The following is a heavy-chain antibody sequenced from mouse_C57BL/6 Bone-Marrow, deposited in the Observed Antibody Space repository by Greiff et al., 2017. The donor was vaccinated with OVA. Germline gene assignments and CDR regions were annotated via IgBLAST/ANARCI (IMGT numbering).Heavy chain of an antibody. CDR1: GFTFSSYG. CDR2: ISSGGSYT. J-gene: IGHJ1*03. D-gene: IGHD1-2*01. CDR3: ASLISKRYFDV. Sequence: EVKLVESGGDLVKPGGSLKLSCAASGFTFSSYGMSWVRQTPDKRLEWVATISSGGSYTYYPDSVKGRFTISRDNAKNTLYLQMSSLKSEDTAMYYCASLISKRYFDVWGTGTTVTVSS. V-gene: IGHV5-6*01.